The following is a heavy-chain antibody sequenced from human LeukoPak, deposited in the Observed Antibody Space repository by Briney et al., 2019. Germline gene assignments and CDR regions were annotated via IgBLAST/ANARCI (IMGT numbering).Heavy chain of an antibody. J-gene: IGHJ4*02. Sequence: ASVKVSCKASGYTFTGYHIHWVRQAPGQGLEWMGWTNPNSGDTNYAQKFQGRVTMTRDTSISTAYMELNTLRSDDTAVYYCATYGWLVQGFYFDYWGQGTLVTVSS. V-gene: IGHV1-2*02. CDR3: ATYGWLVQGFYFDY. D-gene: IGHD6-19*01. CDR1: GYTFTGYH. CDR2: TNPNSGDT.